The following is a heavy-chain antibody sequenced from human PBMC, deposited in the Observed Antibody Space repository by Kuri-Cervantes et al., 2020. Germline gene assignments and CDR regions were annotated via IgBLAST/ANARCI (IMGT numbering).Heavy chain of an antibody. J-gene: IGHJ4*02. CDR3: ARSMVGTQDY. V-gene: IGHV3-30-3*01. D-gene: IGHD1-26*01. CDR1: GFTFSSYA. CDR2: ISYDGSNK. Sequence: GESLKISCAASGFTFSSYAMHWVRQAPGKGLEWVAVISYDGSNKYYADSVKGRFTISRDNSKNTLYLQMNSLRAEDTAVSYCARSMVGTQDYWGQGTLVTVSS.